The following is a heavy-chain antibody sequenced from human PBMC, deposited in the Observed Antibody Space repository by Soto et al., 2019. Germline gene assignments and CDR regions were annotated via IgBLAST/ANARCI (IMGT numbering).Heavy chain of an antibody. V-gene: IGHV3-23*01. CDR2: ISGGGETT. CDR3: SFNSGSGSYYFDY. D-gene: IGHD3-10*01. J-gene: IGHJ4*02. CDR1: GFTFSSYA. Sequence: EVQLLESGGGLVQPGGSLRLSCAASGFTFSSYAMWWVRQAPGKGLECVSAISGGGETTYYADSVKGRFTISRDNSKNTLDLQMNSLRAEDTSVYYCSFNSGSGSYYFDYWGQGTLVTVPS.